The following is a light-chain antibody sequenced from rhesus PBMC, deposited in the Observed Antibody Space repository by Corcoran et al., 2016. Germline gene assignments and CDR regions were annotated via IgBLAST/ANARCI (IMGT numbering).Light chain of an antibody. J-gene: IGKJ4*01. CDR3: VQAIAFPLT. CDR1: QSLLHSNGNTY. CDR2: GGS. Sequence: DIVMTQTPLSLPITPGEPASISCRSSQSLLHSNGNTYLHWYLQKPGQSPQLLINGGSNRASGVPDRFSGSGSGTDFTLKISKVEAEDVGVYYCVQAIAFPLTFGGGTKVELK. V-gene: IGKV2-72*02.